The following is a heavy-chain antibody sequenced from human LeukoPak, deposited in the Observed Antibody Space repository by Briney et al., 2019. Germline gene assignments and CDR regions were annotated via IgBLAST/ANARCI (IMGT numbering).Heavy chain of an antibody. CDR3: AKGPNDSSNYLFDY. D-gene: IGHD4-11*01. J-gene: IGHJ4*02. Sequence: GGSLRLSCAASGFTFSRHAMSWVRRAPGKGVEWVSVLVGSGVDIYYADSVKGRFTISRDNSKNTLHVQMNSLGAEDTAVYYCAKGPNDSSNYLFDYWGQGTLVTVSS. CDR1: GFTFSRHA. V-gene: IGHV3-23*01. CDR2: LVGSGVDI.